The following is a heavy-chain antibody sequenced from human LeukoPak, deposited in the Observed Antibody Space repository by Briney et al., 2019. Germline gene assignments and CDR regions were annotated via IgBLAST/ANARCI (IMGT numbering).Heavy chain of an antibody. CDR2: IYSGGST. J-gene: IGHJ4*02. D-gene: IGHD2-21*02. V-gene: IGHV3-53*01. CDR3: ASNPQYCGGGCFFY. CDR1: GFTVSSNY. Sequence: GGSLRLSCAASGFTVSSNYMNWVRQAPGKGLEWVSVIYSGGSTYYADSAKGGFTIYRDNSKNPLFLQMNSLRAEETAVYYCASNPQYCGGGCFFYWGQGTLVTVSS.